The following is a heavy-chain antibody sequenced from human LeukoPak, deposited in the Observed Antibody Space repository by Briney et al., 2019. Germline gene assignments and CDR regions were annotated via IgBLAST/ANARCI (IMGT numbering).Heavy chain of an antibody. V-gene: IGHV1-8*03. Sequence: ASVKVSCKASGYAFTSYDINWVRQATGQGLEWMGYMNPNSGNGGYAQKFQGRVTITTDTSISTAYMELSGLTSEDTAVYYCARELRRDDIWGQGTLVTVSS. CDR2: MNPNSGNG. D-gene: IGHD6-25*01. J-gene: IGHJ3*02. CDR3: ARELRRDDI. CDR1: GYAFTSYD.